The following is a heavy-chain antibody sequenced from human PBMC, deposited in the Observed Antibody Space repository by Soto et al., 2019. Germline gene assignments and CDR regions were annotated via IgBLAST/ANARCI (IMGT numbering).Heavy chain of an antibody. CDR1: GWSFPSYC. J-gene: IGHJ6*02. Sequence: GEALGLSCEGCGWSFPSYCMSWVRHMHGKALEWMGRIDPSDSYTNYSPSFQGHVTISADKSISTAYLQWSSLKASDTAMYYCARREPQFSEYYYYGMDVWGQGTTVTVSS. V-gene: IGHV5-10-1*01. D-gene: IGHD1-1*01. CDR2: IDPSDSYT. CDR3: ARREPQFSEYYYYGMDV.